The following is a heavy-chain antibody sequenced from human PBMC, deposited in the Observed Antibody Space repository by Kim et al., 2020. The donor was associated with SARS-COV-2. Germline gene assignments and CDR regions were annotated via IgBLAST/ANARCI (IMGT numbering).Heavy chain of an antibody. J-gene: IGHJ3*02. D-gene: IGHD6-13*01. CDR2: IGTTGDT. Sequence: GGSLRLSCAASGFTFSSYDMHWVRQATGKGLEWVSAIGTTGDTYYPGSVKGRFTISRENAKNSLYLQMNSLRAGDTAVYYCARGYSSSWYGAFDIWGQGTMVTVSS. CDR1: GFTFSSYD. CDR3: ARGYSSSWYGAFDI. V-gene: IGHV3-13*01.